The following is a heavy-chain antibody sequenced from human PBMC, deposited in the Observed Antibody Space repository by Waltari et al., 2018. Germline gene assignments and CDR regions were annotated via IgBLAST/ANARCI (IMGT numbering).Heavy chain of an antibody. V-gene: IGHV3-74*03. CDR1: GFTFSSYW. CDR3: ARVSRRTYRSPVPGRHYYYGMDV. Sequence: EEQLVEFGGGLVQPGDSLRLSCAASGFTFSSYWMNWVRPAPGKGPLWDSLMSSEANDTTYADSVKGRFTISRDNAKNTLYLQMNRLRAEDTAVYFCARVSRRTYRSPVPGRHYYYGMDVWGQGTTVTVSS. J-gene: IGHJ6*02. CDR2: MSSEANDT. D-gene: IGHD1-1*01.